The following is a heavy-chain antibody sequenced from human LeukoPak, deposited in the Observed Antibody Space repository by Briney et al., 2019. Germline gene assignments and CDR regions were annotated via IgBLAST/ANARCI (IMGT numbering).Heavy chain of an antibody. V-gene: IGHV1-18*01. CDR3: ARDDYGSGSYYLYYHYGMDV. D-gene: IGHD3-10*01. CDR1: GYTFTSYG. Sequence: ASVKVSCKASGYTFTSYGISWVRQAPGQGLEWMGWISAYNGNTNYAQKLQGRVTMTTDTSTSTAYMELRSLRSDDTAVYYCARDDYGSGSYYLYYHYGMDVWGQGTTVTVSS. J-gene: IGHJ6*02. CDR2: ISAYNGNT.